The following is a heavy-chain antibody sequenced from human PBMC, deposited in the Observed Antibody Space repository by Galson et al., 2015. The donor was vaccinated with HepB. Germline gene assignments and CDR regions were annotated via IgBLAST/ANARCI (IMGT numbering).Heavy chain of an antibody. CDR3: AKDKVAGLANYFNS. V-gene: IGHV3-9*01. Sequence: SLRLSCAASGFTFDDYGIHWVRQAPGKGLEWVSGISWNSGSIGYADSVKGRFTIYRDNAKNSCYLQMNSLRVEDTTLYYCAKDKVAGLANYFNSWGQGTLVTVSS. CDR1: GFTFDDYG. D-gene: IGHD6-19*01. J-gene: IGHJ4*02. CDR2: ISWNSGSI.